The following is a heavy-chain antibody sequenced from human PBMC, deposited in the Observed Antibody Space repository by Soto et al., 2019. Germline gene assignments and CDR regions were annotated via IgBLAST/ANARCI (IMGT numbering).Heavy chain of an antibody. CDR1: GFTFSSYS. D-gene: IGHD2-21*02. CDR3: ARTGMAYCGGDCYPEYFQH. Sequence: EVQLVESGGGLVQPGGSLSLSCAASGFTFSSYSMNWVRQAPGKGLEWVSYISSSSSTIYYADSVKGRFTISRDNAKNSLYLQMNSLRDEDTAVYYCARTGMAYCGGDCYPEYFQHWGQGTLVTVSS. CDR2: ISSSSSTI. J-gene: IGHJ1*01. V-gene: IGHV3-48*02.